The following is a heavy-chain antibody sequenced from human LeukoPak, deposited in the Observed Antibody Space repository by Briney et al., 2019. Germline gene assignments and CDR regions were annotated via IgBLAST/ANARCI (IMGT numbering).Heavy chain of an antibody. V-gene: IGHV3-15*01. J-gene: IGHJ5*02. Sequence: GGSLRLSCAASGFTFSNAWMSWVRQAPGKGLEWVDRIKSKTDGGTTDYAAPVKGRFTISRDDSKNTLYLQMNSLKTEDTAVYYCTTDWDSPHYDSSGYPTWGQGTLVTVSS. CDR2: IKSKTDGGTT. CDR1: GFTFSNAW. D-gene: IGHD3-22*01. CDR3: TTDWDSPHYDSSGYPT.